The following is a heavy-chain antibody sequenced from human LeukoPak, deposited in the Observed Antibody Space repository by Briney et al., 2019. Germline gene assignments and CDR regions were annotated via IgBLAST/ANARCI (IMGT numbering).Heavy chain of an antibody. Sequence: PGGSLRLSCAASGFTFSSYSMNWVRQAPGKGLEWVSGILFSGVTTYYADSVKGRFTISRDNSKNTLYLQMNRLRAEDTAVYYCAKESGSRPYFDLWGRGTLVTVSS. V-gene: IGHV3-23*01. CDR3: AKESGSRPYFDL. J-gene: IGHJ2*01. D-gene: IGHD2-15*01. CDR1: GFTFSSYS. CDR2: ILFSGVTT.